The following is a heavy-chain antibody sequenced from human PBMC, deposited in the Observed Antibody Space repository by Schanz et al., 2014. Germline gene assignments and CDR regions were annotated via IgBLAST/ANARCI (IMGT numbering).Heavy chain of an antibody. CDR1: GFSFTTYV. Sequence: EVQLLESGGGLVQPGGSLRLSCASSGFSFTTYVMSWVRQAPGKGLEWVSYVSRSTPDIYYADSVKGRFTMSRDNAKNSVFLQMNSLRAEDTAVYYCVRDSFFAFDYWGQGTLVTVSS. V-gene: IGHV3-48*01. D-gene: IGHD3-3*01. CDR3: VRDSFFAFDY. J-gene: IGHJ4*02. CDR2: VSRSTPDI.